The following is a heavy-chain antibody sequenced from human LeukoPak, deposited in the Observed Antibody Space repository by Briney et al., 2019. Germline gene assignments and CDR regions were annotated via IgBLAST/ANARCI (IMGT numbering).Heavy chain of an antibody. D-gene: IGHD1-1*01. J-gene: IGHJ4*02. CDR1: GFTFSNYA. V-gene: IGHV3-23*01. CDR3: ARCPSHLIGNADYFDL. Sequence: GGSLRLSCAASGFTFSNYAMSWVRQAPGKGLEWVSAISGSGDNTYYADSVKGRFTISRDNSKDTLYLQMNSLRPEDSALYYCARCPSHLIGNADYFDLWGQGTLVTVSS. CDR2: ISGSGDNT.